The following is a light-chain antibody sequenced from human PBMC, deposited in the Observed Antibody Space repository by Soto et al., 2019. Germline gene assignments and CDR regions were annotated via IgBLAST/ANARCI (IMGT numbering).Light chain of an antibody. J-gene: IGKJ1*01. V-gene: IGKV1-39*01. Sequence: DIQMTQSPSSLSASIGDSVTITCRASQNIGSYLHWYQHIPGKAPKVLIFLASDLQTGVPSRFSGSGSGTXXXXXXXXLQPEDVAXYYCQQSSSSPRTFGPGTRVEIK. CDR1: QNIGSY. CDR3: QQSSSSPRT. CDR2: LAS.